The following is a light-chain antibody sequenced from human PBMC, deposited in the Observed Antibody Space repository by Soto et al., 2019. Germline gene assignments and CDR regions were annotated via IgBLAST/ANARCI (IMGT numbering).Light chain of an antibody. Sequence: QSALTQPPSASGSPGQSVAISCTGTSSDVGAYNYVCWYQQHPGKAPKLMIYGVNKRPSGVPDRFSGSKSGNTASLTVSGLQAEDEADYYCSSYAANDNVVFGGGTQLTVL. V-gene: IGLV2-8*01. CDR1: SSDVGAYNY. J-gene: IGLJ2*01. CDR3: SSYAANDNVV. CDR2: GVN.